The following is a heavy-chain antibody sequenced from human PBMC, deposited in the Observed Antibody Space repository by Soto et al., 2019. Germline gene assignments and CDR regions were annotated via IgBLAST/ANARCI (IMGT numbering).Heavy chain of an antibody. CDR1: GGTFSSYA. CDR3: ARPTTDYGYYRNWFGP. J-gene: IGHJ5*02. CDR2: IIPIFGTA. D-gene: IGHD4-17*01. V-gene: IGHV1-69*06. Sequence: ASVKVSCKASGGTFSSYAISWVRQAPGQGLEWMGGIIPIFGTANYAQKFQGRVTITADKSTSTAYMELSSLRSEDTAVYYCARPTTDYGYYRNWFGPWRHRTLVTVCS.